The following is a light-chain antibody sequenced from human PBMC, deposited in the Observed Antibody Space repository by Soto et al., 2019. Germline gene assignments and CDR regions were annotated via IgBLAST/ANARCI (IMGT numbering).Light chain of an antibody. Sequence: LQMTRCPSSLSASVCARFASICRASQGISNYLDWYQQKPGKVPKLLIYAASTLQSGVPSRFSGSGSGTDFTLTISSLQPEDVATYYCQKYNSAPLTFGRGTKVDIK. J-gene: IGKJ4*02. CDR1: QGISNY. V-gene: IGKV1-27*01. CDR2: AAS. CDR3: QKYNSAPLT.